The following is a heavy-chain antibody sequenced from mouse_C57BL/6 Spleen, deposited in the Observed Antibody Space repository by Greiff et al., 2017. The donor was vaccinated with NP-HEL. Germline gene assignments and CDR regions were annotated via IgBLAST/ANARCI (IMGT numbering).Heavy chain of an antibody. V-gene: IGHV5-17*01. J-gene: IGHJ3*01. CDR3: ARWLFAY. CDR2: ISSGSSTI. D-gene: IGHD2-2*01. Sequence: EVQGVESGGGLVKPGGSLKLSCAASGFTFSDYGMHWVRQAPEKGLEWVAYISSGSSTIYYAAPVKGRFTISRDNAKNTLFVQMTSLRSEETAMYYCARWLFAYWGQGTLVTVSA. CDR1: GFTFSDYG.